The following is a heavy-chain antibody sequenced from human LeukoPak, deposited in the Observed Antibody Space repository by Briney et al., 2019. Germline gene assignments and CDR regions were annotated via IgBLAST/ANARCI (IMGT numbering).Heavy chain of an antibody. D-gene: IGHD3-16*01. CDR3: ARGGGWYDAFDI. J-gene: IGHJ3*02. CDR2: IYYSGST. V-gene: IGHV4-39*07. CDR1: GGSISSSSYY. Sequence: SEILSLTCTVSGGSISSSSYYWGWIRQPPGKGLEWIGSIYYSGSTYYNPSLKSRVTISVDTSKNQFSLKLSSVTAADTAVYYCARGGGWYDAFDIWGQGTLVTVSS.